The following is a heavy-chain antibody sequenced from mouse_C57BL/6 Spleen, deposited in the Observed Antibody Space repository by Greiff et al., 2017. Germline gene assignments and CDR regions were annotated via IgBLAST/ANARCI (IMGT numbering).Heavy chain of an antibody. V-gene: IGHV1-22*01. J-gene: IGHJ2*01. D-gene: IGHD1-1*01. Sequence: EVQLQQSGPELVKPGASVKMSCTASGYTFTDYNMHWVKQSHGKSLEWIGYINPNNGGTSYTQKFKGKATLTVNTSSSTAYMELRSLTSEDSAVYYCARRGGRSDFDYWGQGTTLTVSS. CDR2: INPNNGGT. CDR3: ARRGGRSDFDY. CDR1: GYTFTDYN.